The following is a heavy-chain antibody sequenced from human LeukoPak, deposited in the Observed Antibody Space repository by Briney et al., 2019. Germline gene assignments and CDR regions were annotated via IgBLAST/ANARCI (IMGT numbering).Heavy chain of an antibody. CDR1: GYIFTGYH. D-gene: IGHD1-26*01. CDR3: ARELLGATWYGMDV. V-gene: IGHV1-2*02. J-gene: IGHJ6*02. Sequence: GASVKVSCKASGYIFTGYHIHWVRQAPGQGLEWMGWINPNSGVTNYAQEFQGRVTMTRDTSISTAHMELSRLRSDDTAVYYCARELLGATWYGMDVWGQGTTVTVSS. CDR2: INPNSGVT.